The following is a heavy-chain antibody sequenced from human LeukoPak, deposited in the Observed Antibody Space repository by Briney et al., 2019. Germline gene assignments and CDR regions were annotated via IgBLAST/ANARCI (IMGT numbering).Heavy chain of an antibody. CDR3: ARVAFEDFDWLGWFDP. D-gene: IGHD3-9*01. J-gene: IGHJ5*02. V-gene: IGHV4-4*07. CDR2: IYTSGST. CDR1: GGSISSYY. Sequence: SETLSLTCTVSGGSISSYYWSWIRQPAGKGLEWIGRIYTSGSTNYNPSLKSRVTMSVDTSKNQFSLKLSSVTAADTAVYYCARVAFEDFDWLGWFDPWGQGTLVTVSS.